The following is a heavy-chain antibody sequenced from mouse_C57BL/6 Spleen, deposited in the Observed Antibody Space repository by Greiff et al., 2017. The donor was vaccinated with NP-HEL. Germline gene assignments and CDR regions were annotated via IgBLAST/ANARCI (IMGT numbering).Heavy chain of an antibody. D-gene: IGHD2-2*01. V-gene: IGHV1-81*01. CDR2: IYPRSGNT. CDR1: GYTFTSSG. J-gene: IGHJ3*01. CDR3: VMVTTPPFAY. Sequence: VKLMESGAELARPGASVKLSCKASGYTFTSSGISWVKQGTGQGLEWIGEIYPRSGNTYYNVKFKGKATLTADKSSSTAYMELRSLTSEDSAVYFCVMVTTPPFAYRGQGTLVTVSA.